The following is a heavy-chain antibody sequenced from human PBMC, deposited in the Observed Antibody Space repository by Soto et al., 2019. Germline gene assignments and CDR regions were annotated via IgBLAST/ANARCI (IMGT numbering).Heavy chain of an antibody. CDR3: ARTGRGYGMDV. V-gene: IGHV3-13*04. Sequence: EVQLVESGGGLVQPGGSLRLSCAASGFTFSSYDMHWVRQATGKGLEWVSAIGTAGDTYYPGSVKGRFTISRENAKNSLYLQMNSLSAGDTAVYYCARTGRGYGMDVWGQGTTVTVSS. CDR2: IGTAGDT. J-gene: IGHJ6*02. CDR1: GFTFSSYD.